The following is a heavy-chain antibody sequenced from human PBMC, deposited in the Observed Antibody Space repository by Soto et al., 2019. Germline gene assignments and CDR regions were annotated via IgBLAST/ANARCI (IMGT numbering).Heavy chain of an antibody. CDR2: IYHSGRT. Sequence: QLQLQESGPGHVKPSDTLALTCSVSGASITTSSYSLAWIRQPPGKGLEWVGSIYHSGRTYYNPSLKSRVTLSVDMSDNQFSLRLTSVSAADTAVYYCALLRLGPDYFDFWSPGTLVTVSS. V-gene: IGHV4-39*01. J-gene: IGHJ4*02. CDR3: ALLRLGPDYFDF. CDR1: GASITTSSYS. D-gene: IGHD7-27*01.